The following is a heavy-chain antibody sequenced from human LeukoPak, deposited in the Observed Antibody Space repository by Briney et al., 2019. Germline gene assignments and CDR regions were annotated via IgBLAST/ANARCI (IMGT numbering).Heavy chain of an antibody. D-gene: IGHD3-22*01. CDR3: AKLAGYYDSSGYLFDY. Sequence: GGSLRLSCAASGFTFSSYAMSWVRQAPGKGLEWVSAISGSGGSTYYADSVKGRLTISRDNSKNTLYLQRNSLRAEETALYYCAKLAGYYDSSGYLFDYWGQGTLVTVSS. J-gene: IGHJ4*02. CDR2: ISGSGGST. V-gene: IGHV3-23*01. CDR1: GFTFSSYA.